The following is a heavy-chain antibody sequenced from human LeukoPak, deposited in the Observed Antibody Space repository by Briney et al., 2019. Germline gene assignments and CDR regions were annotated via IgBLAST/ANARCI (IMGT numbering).Heavy chain of an antibody. CDR1: EITFSSYW. CDR2: IKQDGSEK. J-gene: IGHJ4*02. CDR3: ARDHAPGDY. Sequence: GGSLRLSCTSSEITFSSYWMSWVRQAPGKGLEWVANIKQDGSEKYYVDSLKGRFTISRDNSKNTLYLQMNSLRAEDTAVYYCARDHAPGDYWGQGTLVTVSS. V-gene: IGHV3-7*03.